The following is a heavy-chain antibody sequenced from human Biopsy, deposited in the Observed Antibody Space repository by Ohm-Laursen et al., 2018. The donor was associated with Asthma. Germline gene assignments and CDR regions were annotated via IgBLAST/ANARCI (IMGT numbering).Heavy chain of an antibody. Sequence: GASVKVSCKASGGTFSSYAISWVRQAPGQGLEWMGGIIPIFGTANYAQKFQGRVTITADESTSTAYMELSSLRSEDTAVYYCARDFLFKHGSSWYYYYYGMDVWGQGTTVTVS. CDR1: GGTFSSYA. CDR3: ARDFLFKHGSSWYYYYYGMDV. J-gene: IGHJ6*02. V-gene: IGHV1-69*13. CDR2: IIPIFGTA. D-gene: IGHD6-13*01.